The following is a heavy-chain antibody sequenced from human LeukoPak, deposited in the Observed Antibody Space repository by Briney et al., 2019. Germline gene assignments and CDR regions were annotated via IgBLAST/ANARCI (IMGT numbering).Heavy chain of an antibody. D-gene: IGHD1-26*01. Sequence: ASVKVSCKVSGYTLTELSMHWVRQAPGKGLEWMGGFDPEDGETIYAQKFQGRVTMTEDTSTDTAYMELSSLRSEDTAVYYCATDRSSGSYYDAFDIWGQGTMVTVSS. CDR2: FDPEDGET. CDR1: GYTLTELS. J-gene: IGHJ3*02. V-gene: IGHV1-24*01. CDR3: ATDRSSGSYYDAFDI.